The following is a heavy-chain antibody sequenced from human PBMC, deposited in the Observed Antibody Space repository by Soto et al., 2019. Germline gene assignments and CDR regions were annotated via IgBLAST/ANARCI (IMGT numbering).Heavy chain of an antibody. CDR1: GFTFSSYA. Sequence: GSLRLSCAASGFTFSSYAMSWVRQAPGKGLEWVSSISGSGGGAYYADSVKGRFTISRDNFKNTLYLQMNSLTTEDTAVYYCAKDIRFSSSTFDYWGQGTLVTVSS. V-gene: IGHV3-23*01. J-gene: IGHJ4*02. CDR3: AKDIRFSSSTFDY. D-gene: IGHD6-13*01. CDR2: ISGSGGGA.